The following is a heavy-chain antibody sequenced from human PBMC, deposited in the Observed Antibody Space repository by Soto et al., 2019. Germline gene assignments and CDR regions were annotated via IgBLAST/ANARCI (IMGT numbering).Heavy chain of an antibody. CDR3: ASHDILTGYYRAPHWFDP. CDR2: ISSSGSTI. Sequence: SLRLCSAACRFTFSGYYRSWIRQAPGKGLEWVSYISSSGSTIYYADSVKGRFTISRDNAKNSLYLQMNSLRAEDTAVYYCASHDILTGYYRAPHWFDPWGQGTLVTVSS. J-gene: IGHJ5*02. V-gene: IGHV3-11*01. CDR1: RFTFSGYY. D-gene: IGHD3-9*01.